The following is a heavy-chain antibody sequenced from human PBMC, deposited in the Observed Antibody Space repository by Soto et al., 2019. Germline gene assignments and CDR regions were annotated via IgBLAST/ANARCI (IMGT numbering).Heavy chain of an antibody. CDR2: INPNSGGT. D-gene: IGHD1-7*01. CDR1: GYPFTDYY. V-gene: IGHV1-2*02. J-gene: IGHJ5*02. CDR3: ARVMDDWNSVRCDP. Sequence: QVQLVQSGAEVKKPGASVKVSCKASGYPFTDYYLHWARQAPGQGLEWMGWINPNSGGTDYAQKIQGRVTMTRDTSISTAYMELSALKCDDTAVYYCARVMDDWNSVRCDPWGQGTLVTVSS.